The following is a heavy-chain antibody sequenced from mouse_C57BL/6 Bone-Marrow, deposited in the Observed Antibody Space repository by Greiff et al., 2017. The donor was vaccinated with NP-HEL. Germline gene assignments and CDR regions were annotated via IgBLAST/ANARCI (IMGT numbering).Heavy chain of an antibody. Sequence: LQESGPELVKPGASVKISCKASGYAFSSSWMNWVKQRPGKGLEWIGRIYPGDGDTNYNGKFKGKATLTADKSSSTAYMQLSSLTSEDSAVYFCARLLRRRFAYWGQGTLVTVSA. CDR2: IYPGDGDT. J-gene: IGHJ3*01. D-gene: IGHD1-1*01. CDR1: GYAFSSSW. CDR3: ARLLRRRFAY. V-gene: IGHV1-82*01.